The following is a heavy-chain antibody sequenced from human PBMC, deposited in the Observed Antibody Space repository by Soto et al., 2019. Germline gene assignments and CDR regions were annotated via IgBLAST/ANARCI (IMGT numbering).Heavy chain of an antibody. D-gene: IGHD2-15*01. CDR3: AKRGSRPYCSGGSCYSPRGLDYMDV. J-gene: IGHJ6*03. V-gene: IGHV3-23*01. Sequence: EVQLLESGGGLVQPGGSLRLSCAASGFTFSSYAMSWVRQAPGKGLEWVSAISGSGGSTYYADSVKGRFTISRDNSKNTLSLQMNSLRAEDTAVYYCAKRGSRPYCSGGSCYSPRGLDYMDVWGKGTTVTVSS. CDR1: GFTFSSYA. CDR2: ISGSGGST.